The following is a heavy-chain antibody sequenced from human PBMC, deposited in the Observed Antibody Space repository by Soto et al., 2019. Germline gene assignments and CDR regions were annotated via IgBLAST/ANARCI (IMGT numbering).Heavy chain of an antibody. V-gene: IGHV1-18*01. D-gene: IGHD6-6*01. Sequence: QGLEWMGWISAYNGNTNYAQKLQGRVTMTTDTSTSTAYMELRSLRSDDTAVYYCARVGCEHSSSSRAFGICAEATIVTV. CDR2: ISAYNGNT. CDR3: ARVGCEHSSSSRAFGI. J-gene: IGHJ3*02.